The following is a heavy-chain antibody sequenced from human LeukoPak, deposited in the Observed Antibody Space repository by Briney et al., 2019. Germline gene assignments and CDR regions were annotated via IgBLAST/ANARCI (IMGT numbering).Heavy chain of an antibody. Sequence: PGRSLRLSCAASGFTFTTYAMGWVRQAPGKRLEWVSSIKRGGGDPFYADSVKGRFTISRDNSKNTLFLQLNSLRAEDTAVYYCAKVGHDFSPFYWWGQGTLVTVSS. CDR2: IKRGGGDP. D-gene: IGHD4-11*01. J-gene: IGHJ4*02. CDR3: AKVGHDFSPFYW. V-gene: IGHV3-23*01. CDR1: GFTFTTYA.